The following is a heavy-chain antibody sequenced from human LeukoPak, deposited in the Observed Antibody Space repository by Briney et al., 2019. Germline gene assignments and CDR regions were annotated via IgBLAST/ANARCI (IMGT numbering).Heavy chain of an antibody. CDR2: IYHSGST. CDR1: GYSISSGYY. D-gene: IGHD3-22*01. V-gene: IGHV4-38-2*02. Sequence: SETLSLTCTVSGYSISSGYYWGWIRQPPGKGLEWIGSIYHSGSTYHNPSLKSRVTISVDTSKNQFSLKLSSVTAADTAVYYCARVGTYYYDSSGYIDYWGQGTLVTVSS. CDR3: ARVGTYYYDSSGYIDY. J-gene: IGHJ4*02.